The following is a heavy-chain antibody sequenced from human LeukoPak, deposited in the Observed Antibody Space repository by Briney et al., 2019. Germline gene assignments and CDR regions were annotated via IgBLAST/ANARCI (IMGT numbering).Heavy chain of an antibody. CDR3: ARQAYCSSTSCYRGFQH. D-gene: IGHD2-2*01. J-gene: IGHJ1*01. CDR2: ISSNGGST. CDR1: GFTFSSYA. V-gene: IGHV3-64*01. Sequence: PGGSLRLSCAASGFTFSSYAMHWVRQAPGKGLEYVSAISSNGGSTYYANSVKGRFTISRDNSKNTLYLQMGSLRAEDMAVYYCARQAYCSSTSCYRGFQHWGQGTLVTVSS.